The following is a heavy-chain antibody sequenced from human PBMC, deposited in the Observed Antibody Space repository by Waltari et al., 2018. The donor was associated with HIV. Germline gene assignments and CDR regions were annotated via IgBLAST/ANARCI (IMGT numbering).Heavy chain of an antibody. CDR2: LYYTGNT. D-gene: IGHD2-15*01. CDR1: GGSVFSSVSY. CDR3: ARLDCSGGTCSPFDP. J-gene: IGHJ5*02. Sequence: QLQLQESGPGLVKPSATLSLTCTVSGGSVFSSVSYWGWIRQPPGRGLEWIGTLYYTGNTYYNPSLQSRVTISVGVSKNQFSLKLGSVSASDTAVYHCARLDCSGGTCSPFDPWGQGTLVTVSS. V-gene: IGHV4-39*01.